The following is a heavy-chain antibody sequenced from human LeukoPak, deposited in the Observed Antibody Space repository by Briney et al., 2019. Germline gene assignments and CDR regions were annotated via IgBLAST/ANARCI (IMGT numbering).Heavy chain of an antibody. Sequence: PGGSLRLSCAASGFTFSSYWMHWVRQAPGKGLVWVSRINSDGSSTSYADSVRGRFTISRDNAKNTLYLQMNSLRAEDTAVYYCASYYGSGSYFDYWGQGTLVTVSS. CDR1: GFTFSSYW. V-gene: IGHV3-74*01. D-gene: IGHD3-10*01. J-gene: IGHJ4*02. CDR2: INSDGSST. CDR3: ASYYGSGSYFDY.